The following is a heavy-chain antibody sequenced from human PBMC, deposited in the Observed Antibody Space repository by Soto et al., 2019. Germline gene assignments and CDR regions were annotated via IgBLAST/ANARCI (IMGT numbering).Heavy chain of an antibody. D-gene: IGHD3-9*01. CDR1: GFTFSNAW. Sequence: GGSLRLSCAASGFTFSNAWMSWVRQAPGKGLEWVGRIKSKTEGGTTDYAAPVKGRFTISRDDSKNTLCLQMNSLKTEDTAVYYCTYFWLVDYYYYGMDVWGQGTTVTVS. CDR3: TYFWLVDYYYYGMDV. CDR2: IKSKTEGGTT. J-gene: IGHJ6*02. V-gene: IGHV3-15*01.